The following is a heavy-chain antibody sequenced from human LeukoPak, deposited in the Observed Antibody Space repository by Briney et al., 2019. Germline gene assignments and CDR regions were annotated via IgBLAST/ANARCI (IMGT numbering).Heavy chain of an antibody. D-gene: IGHD3-16*01. CDR2: ISYDGSNK. V-gene: IGHV3-30*18. Sequence: GRSLRLSCAASGFTFSSYGMHWVRQAPGKGLEWVAVISYDGSNKYYADSVKGRFTISRDNSKNTLYLQMNSLRAEDTAVYYCAKDDTPFHAFDYWGQGTLVTVSS. J-gene: IGHJ4*02. CDR1: GFTFSSYG. CDR3: AKDDTPFHAFDY.